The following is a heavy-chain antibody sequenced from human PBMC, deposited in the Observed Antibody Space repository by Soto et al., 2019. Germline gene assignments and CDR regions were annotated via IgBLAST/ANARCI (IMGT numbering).Heavy chain of an antibody. CDR2: IYHSGST. D-gene: IGHD3-16*02. V-gene: IGHV4-38-2*01. Sequence: ASETLSLTCAVSGYSISSGYYWGWIRQPPGKGLEWIGSIYHSGSTYYNPYLKSRVTISVDTSKNQFSLKLSSVTAADTAVYYCARVHYDYVWGSYPSPSWFDPWGQGTLVTVSS. CDR1: GYSISSGYY. CDR3: ARVHYDYVWGSYPSPSWFDP. J-gene: IGHJ5*02.